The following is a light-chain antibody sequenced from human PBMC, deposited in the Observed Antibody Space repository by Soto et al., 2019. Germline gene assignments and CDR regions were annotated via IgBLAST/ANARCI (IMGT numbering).Light chain of an antibody. CDR3: ALYMNNEWI. V-gene: IGLV8-61*01. CDR2: MTN. CDR1: SGSVSTKYY. Sequence: QSVVTQEPSFSGSPGGTVTLTCGLSSGSVSTKYYPSWYQQAPGQAPRTLVYMTNSGSPGVPDRFSGSILGNTAALTITGAQAEDESDYYCALYMNNEWIFGGGTKLTVL. J-gene: IGLJ2*01.